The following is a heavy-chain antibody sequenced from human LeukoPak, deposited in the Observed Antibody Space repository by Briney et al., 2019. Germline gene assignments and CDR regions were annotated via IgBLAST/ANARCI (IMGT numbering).Heavy chain of an antibody. Sequence: GGSLRLSCAASGFTFSRHPMNWVRQAPGKGLEWVSSISSSSSYIYYADSVKGRFTISRDNAKNSLYLQMNSLRAEDTAVYYCARVATPYYFDYWGQGTLVTVSS. D-gene: IGHD2-15*01. V-gene: IGHV3-21*01. CDR1: GFTFSRHP. CDR3: ARVATPYYFDY. CDR2: ISSSSSYI. J-gene: IGHJ4*02.